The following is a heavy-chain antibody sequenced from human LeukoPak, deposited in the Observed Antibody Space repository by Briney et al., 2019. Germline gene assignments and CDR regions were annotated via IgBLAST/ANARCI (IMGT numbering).Heavy chain of an antibody. CDR3: AKDPTYYYDSSRSGNWFDP. J-gene: IGHJ5*02. Sequence: PGRSLRLSCAASGFTFSSYGMHWVRQAPGKGLEWVAVIWYDGSNKYYGDSVKGRFTISRDNSKNTLYLQMNSLRAEDTAVYYCAKDPTYYYDSSRSGNWFDPWGQGTLVTVSS. CDR1: GFTFSSYG. CDR2: IWYDGSNK. V-gene: IGHV3-33*06. D-gene: IGHD3-22*01.